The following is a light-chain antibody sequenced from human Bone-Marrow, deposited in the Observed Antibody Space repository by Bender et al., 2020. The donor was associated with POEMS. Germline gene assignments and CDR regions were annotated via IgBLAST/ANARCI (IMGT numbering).Light chain of an antibody. Sequence: QSALTQPASVSGSPEQSITISCTGASSDVGSYNLVSWYQQHPGKAPKLIIYEVTRRPSGVSTRFSGSKSGNTASLTISGLQAGDEADYYCCSYTGSTTWMFGGGTKVTVL. J-gene: IGLJ3*02. V-gene: IGLV2-23*02. CDR1: SSDVGSYNL. CDR3: CSYTGSTTWM. CDR2: EVT.